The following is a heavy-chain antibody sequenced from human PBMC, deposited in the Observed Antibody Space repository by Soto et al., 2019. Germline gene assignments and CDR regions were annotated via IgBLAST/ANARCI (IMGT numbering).Heavy chain of an antibody. D-gene: IGHD3-9*01. CDR1: GGSISSYY. J-gene: IGHJ6*02. V-gene: IGHV4-59*01. CDR3: ARKGDILTGDGIDG. CDR2: IYCSGST. Sequence: PSETLSLTCTVSGGSISSYYWSWIRQPPGKGLEWIGYIYCSGSTNYNPSLKSRVTISVDTSKNQFSLKLSSVTAADTAVYYCARKGDILTGDGIDGWGQGTTVTVSS.